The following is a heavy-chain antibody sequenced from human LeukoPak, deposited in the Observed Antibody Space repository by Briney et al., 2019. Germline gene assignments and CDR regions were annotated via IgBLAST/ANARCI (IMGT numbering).Heavy chain of an antibody. J-gene: IGHJ4*02. Sequence: VASVKVSCKASGYTFTNYLLHWVRQAPGQGLEWVGRITPSVDTTNYAQKFRDRVTMTRGTSTSTVYMELSSLRSEDTAVYHCVREESGGYFDYWGQGTLVTVSS. CDR2: ITPSVDTT. CDR3: VREESGGYFDY. D-gene: IGHD2-8*02. V-gene: IGHV1-46*01. CDR1: GYTFTNYL.